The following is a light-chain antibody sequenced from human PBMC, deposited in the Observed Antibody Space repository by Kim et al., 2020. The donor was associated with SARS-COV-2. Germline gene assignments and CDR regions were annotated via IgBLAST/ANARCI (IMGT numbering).Light chain of an antibody. CDR3: QHSNKFTLT. V-gene: IGKV3-11*01. J-gene: IGKJ4*01. CDR1: VSVSSY. CDR2: EAS. Sequence: LYPEDRAHPSCAARVSVSSYLACYQKKPDQTPRLLSYEASNVATVIPGKFGGGGAMTDTTLTISTLGREVFAYYYRQHSNKFTLTFGGGTKVDIK.